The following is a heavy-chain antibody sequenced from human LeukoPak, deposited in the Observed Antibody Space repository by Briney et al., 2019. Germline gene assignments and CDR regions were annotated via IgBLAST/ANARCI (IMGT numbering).Heavy chain of an antibody. CDR2: ISGSDGST. Sequence: GGSLRLSCAASGFTFNSHAMNWVRQAPGKGLEWVSAISGSDGSTYYADSVKGRFTISRDNSKNTLYLQMNSLRAEDTAVYYCASPVGATTPYYYGMDVWGQGTTVTVSS. CDR1: GFTFNSHA. CDR3: ASPVGATTPYYYGMDV. V-gene: IGHV3-23*01. D-gene: IGHD1-26*01. J-gene: IGHJ6*02.